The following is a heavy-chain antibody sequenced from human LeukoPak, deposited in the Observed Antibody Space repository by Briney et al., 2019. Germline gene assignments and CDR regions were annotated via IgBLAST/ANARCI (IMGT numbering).Heavy chain of an antibody. CDR1: GGTFSSYA. J-gene: IGHJ4*02. Sequence: SVKVSCKASGGTFSSYAISWVRQAPGQGLEWMGRIIPILGIANYAQKFQGRVTIIADKSTSTAYMELSSLRSEDTAVYYCARAPSTQTVTPDYWGQGTLVTVSS. D-gene: IGHD4-4*01. V-gene: IGHV1-69*04. CDR3: ARAPSTQTVTPDY. CDR2: IIPILGIA.